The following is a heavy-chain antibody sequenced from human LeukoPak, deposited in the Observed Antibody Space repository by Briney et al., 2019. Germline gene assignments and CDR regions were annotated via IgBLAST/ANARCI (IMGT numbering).Heavy chain of an antibody. D-gene: IGHD4-17*01. J-gene: IGHJ4*02. CDR1: GGTFSSYA. Sequence: SVKASCKASGGTFSSYAISWVRQAPGQGLEWMGGIIPIFGTANYAQKFQGRVTITADESTSTAYMELSSLRSEDTAVYYCARDEGIDYGDYLFDYWGQRTLVSASS. CDR2: IIPIFGTA. V-gene: IGHV1-69*13. CDR3: ARDEGIDYGDYLFDY.